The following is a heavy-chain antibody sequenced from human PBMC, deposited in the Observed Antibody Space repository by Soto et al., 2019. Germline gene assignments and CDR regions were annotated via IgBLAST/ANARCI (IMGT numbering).Heavy chain of an antibody. CDR3: ARGRHMMAAKTFFAY. CDR2: ISYSGST. Sequence: SETLSLTCTVSGDSVSSGSHFWTWIRPHPGKGLEWLGYISYSGSTYYNPSLNPSLKTRLSISIDTSENHFSLHLSSVNAADTAVYYSARGRHMMAAKTFFAYWGPGTLVTVSS. D-gene: IGHD1-26*01. CDR1: GDSVSSGSHF. V-gene: IGHV4-31*03. J-gene: IGHJ4*02.